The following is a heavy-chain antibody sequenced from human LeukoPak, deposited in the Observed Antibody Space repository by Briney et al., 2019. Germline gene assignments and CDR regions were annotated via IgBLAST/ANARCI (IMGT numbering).Heavy chain of an antibody. J-gene: IGHJ4*02. V-gene: IGHV3-53*01. Sequence: GGSLRLSCAASGFTFSSYSMSWVRQAPGKGLEWVSLINSAGNTFYADSVKGRFSVSRDNSRNTLYVEMSSLTAEDTAVYYCARSGGVITHFDCWGRGTLVTVSS. CDR3: ARSGGVITHFDC. CDR1: GFTFSSYS. CDR2: INSAGNT. D-gene: IGHD3-16*02.